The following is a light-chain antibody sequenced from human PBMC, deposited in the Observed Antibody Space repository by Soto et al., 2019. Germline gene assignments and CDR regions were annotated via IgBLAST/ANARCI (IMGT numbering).Light chain of an antibody. Sequence: EIVLTQSPGTLSLSPGASAPLSGRASQSVFNNHIGWYQQKPGQAPRRLIFGASFRATGIPDRFSGSGSGTDFTLTISRLEPEDFAVYYCQQYGSSPTTVGQGTKVDIK. CDR3: QQYGSSPTT. CDR2: GAS. CDR1: QSVFNNH. V-gene: IGKV3-20*01. J-gene: IGKJ1*01.